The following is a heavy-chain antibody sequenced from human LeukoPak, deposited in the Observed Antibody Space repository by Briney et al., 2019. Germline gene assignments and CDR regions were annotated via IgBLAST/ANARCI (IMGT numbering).Heavy chain of an antibody. CDR2: IKQDSSKK. J-gene: IGHJ2*01. CDR3: ARVSSGEGFDL. Sequence: PGGSLRLSCVASGFPFSSYWMTWVRQAPGKGLEWVANIKQDSSKKSYVDSVKGRFTISRDNAKNSLYLQMNSLRAEDTAVYYCARVSSGEGFDLWGRGTLVTVSS. CDR1: GFPFSSYW. V-gene: IGHV3-7*03. D-gene: IGHD4-17*01.